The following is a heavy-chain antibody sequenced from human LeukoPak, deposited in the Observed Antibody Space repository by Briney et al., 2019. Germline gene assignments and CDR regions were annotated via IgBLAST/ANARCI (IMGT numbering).Heavy chain of an antibody. D-gene: IGHD5-24*01. CDR1: GYNFINYG. CDR2: ISGYNGKA. Sequence: ASVKVSCKASGYNFINYGISWARQAPGQRPEWMGWISGYNGKATYAQKFQGRVTMTTDTSRSTAYLELRRLKSDDTAVYYCARDLQAGVSDPWGQGTLVTVSS. CDR3: ARDLQAGVSDP. J-gene: IGHJ5*02. V-gene: IGHV1-18*01.